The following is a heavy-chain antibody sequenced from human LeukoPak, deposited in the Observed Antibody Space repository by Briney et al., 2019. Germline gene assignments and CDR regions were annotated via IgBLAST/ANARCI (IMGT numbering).Heavy chain of an antibody. Sequence: GGSLRLSCAASGFTFSSYSMNWVRQAPGKGLEWVSSISSSSSYIYYADSVKGRFTISRDNAKNSLYLQMNSLRAEDTAVYYCARVYYDFWSGYYTSDYYYYYMDVWGKGTTVTVSS. CDR3: ARVYYDFWSGYYTSDYYYYYMDV. D-gene: IGHD3-3*01. J-gene: IGHJ6*03. CDR1: GFTFSSYS. V-gene: IGHV3-21*01. CDR2: ISSSSSYI.